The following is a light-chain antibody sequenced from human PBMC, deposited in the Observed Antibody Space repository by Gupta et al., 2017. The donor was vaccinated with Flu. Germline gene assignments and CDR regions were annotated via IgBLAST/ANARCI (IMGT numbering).Light chain of an antibody. V-gene: IGKV3-15*01. J-gene: IGKJ4*01. CDR1: QSVSSN. CDR3: QHYNDSHT. Sequence: SPVTLSVSPGERATRSCRASQSVSSNLAWYQQKPGQPHRLLIYGASTRATDIAARFSGSGSGTEFTLTITSLQSEDSAVYYWQHYNDSHTFGGGTKVEI. CDR2: GAS.